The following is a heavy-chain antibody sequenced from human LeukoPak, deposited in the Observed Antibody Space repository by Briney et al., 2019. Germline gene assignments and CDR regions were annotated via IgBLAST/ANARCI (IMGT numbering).Heavy chain of an antibody. CDR3: ARQGRYYYGSVPDLVDY. CDR2: IYSSGST. Sequence: AESLSLTCTVSGGSIRMSSYYWGWIRQPPGKGLEWIGSIYSSGSTYYNRSLKNRVTITVDKCKNQFSQKLSSVNAADTAAYYWARQGRYYYGSVPDLVDYWGQGTLVTLSP. J-gene: IGHJ4*02. CDR1: GGSIRMSSYY. D-gene: IGHD3-22*01. V-gene: IGHV4-39*01.